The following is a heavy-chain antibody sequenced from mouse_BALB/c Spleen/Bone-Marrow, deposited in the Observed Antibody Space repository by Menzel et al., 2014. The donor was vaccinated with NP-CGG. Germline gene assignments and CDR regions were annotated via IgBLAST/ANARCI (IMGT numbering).Heavy chain of an antibody. CDR2: INPNIGGT. V-gene: IGHV1-18*01. CDR3: TRSRYGDY. J-gene: IGHJ2*01. D-gene: IGHD2-14*01. CDR1: GYTFTDYT. Sequence: VQLQQSGPELVKHGASVKISCKTSGYTFTDYTIHWVKQSHGKSLVWIGHINPNIGGTTYNQKFKGKATLTLDKSSTTAYMELRSLTPEDSAVYYCTRSRYGDYWGQGTTLTVSS.